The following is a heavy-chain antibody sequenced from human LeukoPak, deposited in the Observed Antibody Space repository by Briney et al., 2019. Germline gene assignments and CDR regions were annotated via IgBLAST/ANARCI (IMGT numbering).Heavy chain of an antibody. V-gene: IGHV4-38-2*02. J-gene: IGHJ4*02. CDR1: GYSISSGYY. CDR2: IYHNGST. CDR3: ARARVVTASGYFDY. D-gene: IGHD2-21*02. Sequence: SETLSLTCTVSGYSISSGYYWGWIRQPPGKGLEWIGSIYHNGSTYYNPSLKSRVTISVDTSENQFSLKLSSVTAADTAVYYCARARVVTASGYFDYWGQGTLVTVSS.